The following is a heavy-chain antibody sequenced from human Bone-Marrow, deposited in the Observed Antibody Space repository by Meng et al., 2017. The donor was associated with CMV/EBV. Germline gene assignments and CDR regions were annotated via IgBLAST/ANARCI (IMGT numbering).Heavy chain of an antibody. Sequence: GSLRLSCTVSGGSISSSSYYWGWIRQPPGKGLEWVGSIYHSGSTYYNPSLKSRVTISVDTSKNQFSLKLSSVTAADTAVYYCASLKYYYDSSGYHLPGDWGQGTLVTVSS. CDR3: ASLKYYYDSSGYHLPGD. J-gene: IGHJ4*02. V-gene: IGHV4-39*07. CDR2: IYHSGST. D-gene: IGHD3-22*01. CDR1: GGSISSSSYY.